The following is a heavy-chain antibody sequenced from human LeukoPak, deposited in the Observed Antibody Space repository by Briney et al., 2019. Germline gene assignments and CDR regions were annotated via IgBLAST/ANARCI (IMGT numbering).Heavy chain of an antibody. CDR2: ISAYNGNT. D-gene: IGHD3-9*01. CDR3: ARRHDILTGYHIGGIWYYYMDV. CDR1: GGNFNTYA. J-gene: IGHJ6*03. Sequence: ASVKVSCKASGGNFNTYAISWVRQAPGQGLEWMGWISAYNGNTNYAQKLQGRVTMTTDTSTSTAYMELRSLRSDDTAVYYCARRHDILTGYHIGGIWYYYMDVWGKGTTVTVSS. V-gene: IGHV1-18*01.